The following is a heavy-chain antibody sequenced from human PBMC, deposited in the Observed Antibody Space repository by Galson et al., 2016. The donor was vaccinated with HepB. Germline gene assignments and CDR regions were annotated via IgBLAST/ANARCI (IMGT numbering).Heavy chain of an antibody. V-gene: IGHV1-3*01. CDR1: GHTFTNYA. CDR2: INAGNGIT. J-gene: IGHJ5*02. CDR3: ARRSGVVPAANWFDP. D-gene: IGHD2-2*01. Sequence: SVKVSCKASGHTFTNYAMHWVRQAPGQRLEWMGWINAGNGITKYSQKFQDRVTITRDTSATTAYMELRSLTSEDTAVYYCARRSGVVPAANWFDPWGQGTLVTVSS.